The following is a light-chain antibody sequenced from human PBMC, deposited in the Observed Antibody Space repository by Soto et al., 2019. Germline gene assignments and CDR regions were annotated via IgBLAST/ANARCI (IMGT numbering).Light chain of an antibody. CDR2: EVS. CDR3: SSYTSSNTWV. CDR1: SSDVGGYNY. J-gene: IGLJ3*02. Sequence: QSALTQPASVSGSPEQTITISCTGTSSDVGGYNYVSWYQHYPGKAPKLMIYEVSNRPSGVSNRFSGSKSGNTASLTISGLQAEDEADYYCSSYTSSNTWVFGGGTKVTVL. V-gene: IGLV2-14*01.